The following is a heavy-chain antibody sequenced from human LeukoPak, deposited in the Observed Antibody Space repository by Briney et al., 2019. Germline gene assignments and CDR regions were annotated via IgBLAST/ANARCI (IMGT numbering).Heavy chain of an antibody. Sequence: ASVKVSCTASGYTFTSYAMHWVRRAPGQRLEWMGWINAGNGDTKYSQKFQGRVTIARDTSASTAYMELSSLRSEDTAAYYCARDRGGTGDFDYWGQGTLVTVSS. CDR1: GYTFTSYA. V-gene: IGHV1-3*01. CDR3: ARDRGGTGDFDY. D-gene: IGHD1-1*01. J-gene: IGHJ4*02. CDR2: INAGNGDT.